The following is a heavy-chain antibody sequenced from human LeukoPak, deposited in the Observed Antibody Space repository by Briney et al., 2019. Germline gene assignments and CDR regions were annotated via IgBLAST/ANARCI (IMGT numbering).Heavy chain of an antibody. V-gene: IGHV4-38-2*01. J-gene: IGHJ3*02. CDR2: IYHSGST. CDR3: ARQDIVVVIAISNAFDI. D-gene: IGHD2-21*01. CDR1: GYSISSGYY. Sequence: SETLSLTCAVSGYSISSGYYWGWIRQPPGKGLEWIGSIYHSGSTYYNPSLKSRVTIAVDTSKNQFSLKLSSVTAADTAVYYCARQDIVVVIAISNAFDIWGQGTMVTVSS.